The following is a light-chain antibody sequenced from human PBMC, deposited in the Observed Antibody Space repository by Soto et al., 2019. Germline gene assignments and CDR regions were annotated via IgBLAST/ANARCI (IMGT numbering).Light chain of an antibody. Sequence: QSALTQPRSVSGSPGQSVTISCTGTSSDVGGYNYVSWYQQHPGKAPKLMIYDVSKRPSGLPDRFSGPKSGNTASLTISGLQAEHEADYYCCSYARSYTLVVFGGGTKLTV. J-gene: IGLJ2*01. CDR1: SSDVGGYNY. CDR2: DVS. CDR3: CSYARSYTLVV. V-gene: IGLV2-11*01.